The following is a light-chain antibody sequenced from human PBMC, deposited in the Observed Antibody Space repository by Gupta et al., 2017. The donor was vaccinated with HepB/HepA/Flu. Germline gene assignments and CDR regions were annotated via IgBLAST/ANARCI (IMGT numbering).Light chain of an antibody. CDR3: CSYAGSYTWV. J-gene: IGLJ3*02. CDR2: DVT. Sequence: QSALTQPRSVSGSPGQPFTVSCTGTSSDVGGYNYVSWYQQQPGKAPHLMIYDVTKRPSGVPDRFSGSKSGNTASLTISGLQAEDEADYCCCSYAGSYTWVFGGGTKLTVL. CDR1: SSDVGGYNY. V-gene: IGLV2-11*01.